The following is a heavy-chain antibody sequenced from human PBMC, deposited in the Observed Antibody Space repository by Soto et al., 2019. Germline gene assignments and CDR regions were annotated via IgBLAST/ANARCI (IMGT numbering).Heavy chain of an antibody. CDR1: GGSISSGGYY. CDR3: ARDSVRVPAAIPGIYYYGMDV. D-gene: IGHD2-2*01. V-gene: IGHV4-31*03. J-gene: IGHJ6*02. Sequence: KTSETLSLTGTVSGGSISSGGYYWSWIRQHPGKGLEWIGYIYYSGSTYYNPSLKSRVTISVDTSKNQFSLKLSSVTAADTAVYYCARDSVRVPAAIPGIYYYGMDVWGQGXTVTVYS. CDR2: IYYSGST.